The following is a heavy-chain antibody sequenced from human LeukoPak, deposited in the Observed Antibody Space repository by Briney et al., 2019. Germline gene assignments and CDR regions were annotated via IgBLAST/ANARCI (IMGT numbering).Heavy chain of an antibody. Sequence: GGSLRLSCAASGITFSTYWMNWVRQAPGKGLEWVANINQDGSEKNYVDCVKGRFTISRENAKNSLFLQMNSLRAEDTAVYYCARDVILWDTWGQGTLVTVSS. CDR3: ARDVILWDT. J-gene: IGHJ5*02. CDR1: GITFSTYW. D-gene: IGHD3-10*01. V-gene: IGHV3-7*01. CDR2: INQDGSEK.